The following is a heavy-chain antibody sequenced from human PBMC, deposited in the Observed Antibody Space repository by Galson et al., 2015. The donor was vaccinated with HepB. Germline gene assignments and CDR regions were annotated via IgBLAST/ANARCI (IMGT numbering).Heavy chain of an antibody. CDR3: VSDGGNNWLDP. V-gene: IGHV7-4-1*02. CDR1: GYTFRNYA. Sequence: SVKVSCKASGYTFRNYAIIWVRQAPGQGLEWLGWINTNTGNPTYAQGFTGRFVFSLDTSVNTAYLQISSLKTEDTAVYYCVSDGGNNWLDPWGQGTLVTVSS. D-gene: IGHD4-23*01. CDR2: INTNTGNP. J-gene: IGHJ5*02.